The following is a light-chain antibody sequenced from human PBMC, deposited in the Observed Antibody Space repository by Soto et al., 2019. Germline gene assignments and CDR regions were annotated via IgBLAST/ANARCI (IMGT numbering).Light chain of an antibody. CDR2: LNSDGSH. CDR3: QTWVTGIHI. J-gene: IGLJ2*01. Sequence: QLVLTQSPSASASLGASVKLTCTLSSGHSNYAIAWHQQQPEKGPRFLMKLNSDGSHSKGXGIPDRFSGSSSGAERYLTXSXLXXXXXADYYCQTWVTGIHIFGGGTKLTVL. CDR1: SGHSNYA. V-gene: IGLV4-69*01.